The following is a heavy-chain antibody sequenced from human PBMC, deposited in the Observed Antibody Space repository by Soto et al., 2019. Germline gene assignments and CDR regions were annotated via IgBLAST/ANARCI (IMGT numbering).Heavy chain of an antibody. Sequence: QAQLVESGGGVVQPGRSLRLSCAASGFTFYTYAMQWVRQAPGKGLEWVAVTSYDGNNRFYADSVKGRFSISRDNSKNTLFLQMNSLRAEDTAVYFCARLWDLPTTPPHYYYGMDVWGQGTTVTVSS. CDR1: GFTFYTYA. J-gene: IGHJ6*02. CDR3: ARLWDLPTTPPHYYYGMDV. D-gene: IGHD1-26*01. V-gene: IGHV3-30*04. CDR2: TSYDGNNR.